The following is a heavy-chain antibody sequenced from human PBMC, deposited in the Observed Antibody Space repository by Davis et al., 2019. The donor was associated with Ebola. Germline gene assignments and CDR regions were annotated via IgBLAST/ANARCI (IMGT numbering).Heavy chain of an antibody. V-gene: IGHV3-23*01. D-gene: IGHD4-17*01. Sequence: PGGSLRLSCAASGFTFISYAMSWVRQAPGKGLEWVSAIGASGGATYYANSVKGRFTISRDNSKNTLDLQMNSLRGEDTAVYYCAKAGAVTAPGLYFPHWGQGTLVTVSS. CDR1: GFTFISYA. J-gene: IGHJ1*01. CDR3: AKAGAVTAPGLYFPH. CDR2: IGASGGAT.